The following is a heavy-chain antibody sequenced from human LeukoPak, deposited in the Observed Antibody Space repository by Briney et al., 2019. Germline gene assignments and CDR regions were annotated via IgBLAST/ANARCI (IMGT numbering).Heavy chain of an antibody. CDR3: ESLHPPAGYSSS. Sequence: GGSLRLSCAASGFTFSSYEMNWVRQAPGKGLEWVSYISSSGSTIYYADSVKGRFTISRDNAKNSLYLQMNSLRYEDAAVYYCESLHPPAGYSSSWGQGTLVTVSS. J-gene: IGHJ4*02. CDR1: GFTFSSYE. V-gene: IGHV3-48*03. D-gene: IGHD6-13*01. CDR2: ISSSGSTI.